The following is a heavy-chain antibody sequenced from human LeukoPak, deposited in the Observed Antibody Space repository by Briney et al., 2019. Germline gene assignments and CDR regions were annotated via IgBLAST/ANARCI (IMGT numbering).Heavy chain of an antibody. CDR1: GFTFSSYG. Sequence: GGSLRLSCAASGFTFSSYGMLWVRQAPGKGLEGVAVIWYDGSNKYYADSVRGRFTISRDDSKNMVYLQMDSLRAEDTAVYYCAKDREYDDSCDYNGWGQGTLVTVSS. D-gene: IGHD3-22*01. CDR3: AKDREYDDSCDYNG. J-gene: IGHJ4*02. V-gene: IGHV3-33*06. CDR2: IWYDGSNK.